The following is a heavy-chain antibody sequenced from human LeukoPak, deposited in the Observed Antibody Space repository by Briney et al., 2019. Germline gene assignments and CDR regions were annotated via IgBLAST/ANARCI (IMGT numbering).Heavy chain of an antibody. Sequence: GGSLRLSCAASAFTFSSYGMSWVRQAPGKGLEWVSAISGDGRDIFYADSVKGRFTISRDNSKNTVHLQMNNLRAEDTAMYFCARRLYIVRGAFDIWGQGTMVTVSS. CDR3: ARRLYIVRGAFDI. V-gene: IGHV3-23*01. D-gene: IGHD2/OR15-2a*01. CDR1: AFTFSSYG. CDR2: ISGDGRDI. J-gene: IGHJ3*02.